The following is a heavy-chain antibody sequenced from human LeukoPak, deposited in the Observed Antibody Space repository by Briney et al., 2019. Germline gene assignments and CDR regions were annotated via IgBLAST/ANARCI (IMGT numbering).Heavy chain of an antibody. D-gene: IGHD6-13*01. CDR3: ARAEYSSSWYV. J-gene: IGHJ4*02. CDR1: GFTFSSYW. Sequence: GGSLRLSCAASGFTFSSYWMHLVRHAPGKGLVWVSRINSDGSSTSYADSVKGRFTISRDNAKNTLYLQMNSLRAEDTAVYYCARAEYSSSWYVWGQGTLVTVSS. CDR2: INSDGSST. V-gene: IGHV3-74*01.